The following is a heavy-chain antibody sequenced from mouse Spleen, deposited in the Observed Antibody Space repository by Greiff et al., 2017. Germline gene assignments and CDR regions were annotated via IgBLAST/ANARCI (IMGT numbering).Heavy chain of an antibody. Sequence: DVHLVESGGGLVKLGGSLKLSCAASGFTFSSYAMSWVRQTPEKRLEWVATISSGGGNTYYPDSVKGRFTISRDNAKNTLYLQMSSLKSEDTAMYYCASEIYYDYDGAMDYWGQGTSVTVSS. J-gene: IGHJ4*01. CDR1: GFTFSSYA. V-gene: IGHV5-9-3*01. CDR2: ISSGGGNT. CDR3: ASEIYYDYDGAMDY. D-gene: IGHD2-4*01.